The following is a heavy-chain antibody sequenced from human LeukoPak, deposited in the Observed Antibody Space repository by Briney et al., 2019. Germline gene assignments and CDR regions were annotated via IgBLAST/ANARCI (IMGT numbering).Heavy chain of an antibody. CDR3: AREKPYYYDSSGYLDY. Sequence: SETLSLTCTVSGGSITSSSYYWGWIRQPPGKGLEWIGSISYRGSAYYNPSLKSRVTISVDTSKNQFSLKLSSVTAADTAVYYCAREKPYYYDSSGYLDYWGQGTLVTVSS. V-gene: IGHV4-39*07. CDR1: GGSITSSSYY. CDR2: ISYRGSA. D-gene: IGHD3-22*01. J-gene: IGHJ4*02.